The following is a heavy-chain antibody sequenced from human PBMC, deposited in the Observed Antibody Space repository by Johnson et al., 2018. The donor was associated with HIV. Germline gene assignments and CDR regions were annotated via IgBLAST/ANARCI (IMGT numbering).Heavy chain of an antibody. V-gene: IGHV3-13*01. CDR1: GFTFSSYD. Sequence: MLLVESGGGLVQPGGSLRLSCAASGFTFSSYDMHWVRQATGKGLEWVSAIGTAGDTYYPGSVKGRFTISRENAKNSLYLQMNSLRAGDTALYYCAKLPYYYDSSGYSDDAFDIWGQGTMVTVSS. D-gene: IGHD3-22*01. J-gene: IGHJ3*02. CDR3: AKLPYYYDSSGYSDDAFDI. CDR2: IGTAGDT.